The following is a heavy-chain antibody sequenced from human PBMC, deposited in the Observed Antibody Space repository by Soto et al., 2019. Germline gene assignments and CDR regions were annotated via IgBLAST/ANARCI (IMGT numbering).Heavy chain of an antibody. Sequence: SQTLSLTCTVSGGSISSSSYYWGWIRQPPGKGLEWIGSIYYSGSTYYNPSLKSRVTISVDTSKNQFSLKLSSVTAADAAVYYCARHGGESGIAARPSAFDIWGQGTMVTVSS. CDR3: ARHGGESGIAARPSAFDI. D-gene: IGHD6-6*01. J-gene: IGHJ3*02. V-gene: IGHV4-39*01. CDR2: IYYSGST. CDR1: GGSISSSSYY.